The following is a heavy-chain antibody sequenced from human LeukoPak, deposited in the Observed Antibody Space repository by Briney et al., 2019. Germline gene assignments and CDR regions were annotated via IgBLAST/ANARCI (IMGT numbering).Heavy chain of an antibody. D-gene: IGHD3-22*01. Sequence: GGSLRLSCAASGFTFSSYSMNWVRQAPGKGLEWVSYISSSSSTIYYADSVKGRFTISRDNAKNSLYLQMNSLRAEDTAVYYCARHIRTYYYDSSGYYSTRYFDYWGQGTLVTVSS. CDR3: ARHIRTYYYDSSGYYSTRYFDY. J-gene: IGHJ4*02. V-gene: IGHV3-48*01. CDR2: ISSSSSTI. CDR1: GFTFSSYS.